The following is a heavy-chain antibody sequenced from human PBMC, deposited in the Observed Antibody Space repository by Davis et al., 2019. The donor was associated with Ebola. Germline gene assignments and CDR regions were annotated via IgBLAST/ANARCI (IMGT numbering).Heavy chain of an antibody. CDR1: GFTFSSYW. CDR3: ARDLNPAYYDFWSGYLWFDP. J-gene: IGHJ5*02. V-gene: IGHV3-7*01. CDR2: IKQDGSEK. Sequence: PGGSLRLSCAASGFTFSSYWMSWVRQAPGKGLEWVANIKQDGSEKYYVDSVKGRFTISRDNAKNSLYLQMNSLRAEDTAVYYCARDLNPAYYDFWSGYLWFDPWGQGTLVTVSS. D-gene: IGHD3-3*01.